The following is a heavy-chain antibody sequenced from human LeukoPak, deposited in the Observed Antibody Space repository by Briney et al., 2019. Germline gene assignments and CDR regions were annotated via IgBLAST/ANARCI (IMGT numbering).Heavy chain of an antibody. CDR2: IYYSGST. D-gene: IGHD3-10*01. Sequence: SETLSLTCTVSGGSISSSSYYWGWIRQPPGKGLEWIGSIYYSGSTYYNPSLKSRVTISVDTSKNQFSLKLSSVTAADTAVYYCAREVWFGDKENIDYWGQGTLVTVSS. V-gene: IGHV4-39*07. CDR3: AREVWFGDKENIDY. J-gene: IGHJ4*02. CDR1: GGSISSSSYY.